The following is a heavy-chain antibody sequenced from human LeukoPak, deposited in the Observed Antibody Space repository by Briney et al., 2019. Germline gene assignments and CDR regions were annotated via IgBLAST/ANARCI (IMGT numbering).Heavy chain of an antibody. D-gene: IGHD3-9*01. CDR3: AKDPYYDILTGYYNFDY. V-gene: IGHV3-23*01. J-gene: IGHJ4*02. CDR2: SSGNGDS. CDR1: GFTFSSYA. Sequence: GGSLRLSCAASGFTFSSYAMSWVRQAPGKGLEWVSSSSGNGDSYYADFVKGRFTISRDNSKNTLYLQMNSLRAEDTAVYYCAKDPYYDILTGYYNFDYWGQGALVTVSS.